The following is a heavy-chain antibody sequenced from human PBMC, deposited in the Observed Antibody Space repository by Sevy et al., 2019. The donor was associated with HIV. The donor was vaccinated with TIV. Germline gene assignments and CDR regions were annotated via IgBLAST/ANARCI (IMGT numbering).Heavy chain of an antibody. V-gene: IGHV1-2*06. D-gene: IGHD1-1*01. Sequence: ASVKVSCKASGYSFIGYQVHWVRQAPGQGLEWIGRINPNSGATIYAQTFQGRVTMTRDTSISTAYMELSGLRSDDTAVYYCARDLHERTFDYRGQGTLVTVSS. CDR3: ARDLHERTFDY. CDR2: INPNSGAT. CDR1: GYSFIGYQ. J-gene: IGHJ4*02.